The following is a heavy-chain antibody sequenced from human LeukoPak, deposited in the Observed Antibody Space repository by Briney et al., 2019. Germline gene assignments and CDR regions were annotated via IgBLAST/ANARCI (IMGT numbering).Heavy chain of an antibody. Sequence: GGSLRLSCAASEFTFSAYGMHWLRQRPGKGLESLAVISPDASETYYANSVKGRFTISRDNSKNTLYLQVNSLRGDETAVYFCARAQRDGYNQIDYWGQGTLVTVSS. V-gene: IGHV3-30*03. CDR2: ISPDASET. J-gene: IGHJ4*02. D-gene: IGHD5-12*01. CDR1: EFTFSAYG. CDR3: ARAQRDGYNQIDY.